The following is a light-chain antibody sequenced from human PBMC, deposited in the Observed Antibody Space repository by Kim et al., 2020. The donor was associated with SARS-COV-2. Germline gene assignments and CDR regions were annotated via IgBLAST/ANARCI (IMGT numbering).Light chain of an antibody. CDR1: SLRTYY. CDR2: GKT. Sequence: VALRRTDRRTCQGDSLRTYYASWSQQKPGQAPVLVIYGKTNRPAGIPDRFSAASSGNTASLTITGAQAEDEADYYCNSRDSSGNVVFGGGTQLTVL. CDR3: NSRDSSGNVV. J-gene: IGLJ2*01. V-gene: IGLV3-19*01.